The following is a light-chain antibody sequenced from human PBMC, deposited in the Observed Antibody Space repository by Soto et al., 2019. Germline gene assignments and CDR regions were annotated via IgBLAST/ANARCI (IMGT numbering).Light chain of an antibody. CDR2: YAS. J-gene: IGKJ5*01. Sequence: EIGLSQSPCTLSLSPGERATLSCRASQSVSSYLAWYQQRPGQGPRLLIYYASNRATGIPARFSGSGSGTDFTLTISSLEPEDFAVYYCQQHETLITFAQGTRLE. CDR1: QSVSSY. V-gene: IGKV3-11*01. CDR3: QQHETLIT.